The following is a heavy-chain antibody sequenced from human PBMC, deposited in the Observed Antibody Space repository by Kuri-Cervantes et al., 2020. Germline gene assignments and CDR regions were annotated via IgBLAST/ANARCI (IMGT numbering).Heavy chain of an antibody. Sequence: LSLTCAASGFTFSSYWMSWVRQAPGKGLRWVANIKEDGSEKYYVDSVEGRFTISRDNAKNSLYLQMNSLRAEGTAVYYCARGYSNPSEGNFEYWGQGTLVTVSS. J-gene: IGHJ4*02. D-gene: IGHD6-13*01. CDR3: ARGYSNPSEGNFEY. CDR1: GFTFSSYW. CDR2: IKEDGSEK. V-gene: IGHV3-7*04.